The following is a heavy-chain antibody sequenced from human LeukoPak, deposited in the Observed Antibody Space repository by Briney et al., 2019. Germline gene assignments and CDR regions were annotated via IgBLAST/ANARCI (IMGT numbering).Heavy chain of an antibody. V-gene: IGHV1-2*02. J-gene: IGHJ3*02. D-gene: IGHD6-13*01. CDR2: INTNSGGT. CDR3: AREEGAPIAAANI. CDR1: GYTFTDYY. Sequence: ASVKVSCKASGYTFTDYYIHWVRQAPGQGLDWMGWINTNSGGTIYAQKFQGRVTMTTDTSTNTAYMELRSLRSDDTAVYYCAREEGAPIAAANIWGLGTMVTVSS.